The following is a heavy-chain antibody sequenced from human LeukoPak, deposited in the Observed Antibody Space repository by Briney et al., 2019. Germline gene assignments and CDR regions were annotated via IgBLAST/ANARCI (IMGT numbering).Heavy chain of an antibody. V-gene: IGHV4-34*01. D-gene: IGHD1-26*01. CDR1: GGSFSGYY. J-gene: IGHJ4*02. Sequence: SETLSLTCAVYGGSFSGYYWSWIRQPPGKGLEWIGEINHSGSTNYNPSLKSRVTISVDTSKNQFSLKLSSVTAADTAVYYCARPYSGSYPNYYFDYWGQGTLVTVSS. CDR2: INHSGST. CDR3: ARPYSGSYPNYYFDY.